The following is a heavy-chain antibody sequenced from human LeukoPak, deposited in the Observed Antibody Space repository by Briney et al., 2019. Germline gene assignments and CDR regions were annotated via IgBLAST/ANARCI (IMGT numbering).Heavy chain of an antibody. D-gene: IGHD3-10*01. J-gene: IGHJ2*01. CDR1: GFTFSSYA. Sequence: GGSLRLSCSASGFTFSSYAMHWVRQAPGKGLEYVSAISSNGGSTYYADSVKGRFTISRDNSKNTLYLQMSSLRAEDTAVYYCVKDSRRESSGSASWYFDLWGRGTLVTVSS. V-gene: IGHV3-64D*06. CDR2: ISSNGGST. CDR3: VKDSRRESSGSASWYFDL.